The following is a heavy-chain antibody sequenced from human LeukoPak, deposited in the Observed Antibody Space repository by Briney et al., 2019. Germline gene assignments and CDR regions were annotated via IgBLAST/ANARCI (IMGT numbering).Heavy chain of an antibody. V-gene: IGHV4-4*07. Sequence: SETLSLTCTVSGGSISGYYWSWIRQPAGMGLEWIGRISTSGSTHYSPSLKSRVTMSVDTSKNQFSLKLSSVTAADTAVYYCATLNLSYSSSWNDDYWGQGTLVTVSS. CDR1: GGSISGYY. D-gene: IGHD6-13*01. CDR3: ATLNLSYSSSWNDDY. CDR2: ISTSGST. J-gene: IGHJ4*02.